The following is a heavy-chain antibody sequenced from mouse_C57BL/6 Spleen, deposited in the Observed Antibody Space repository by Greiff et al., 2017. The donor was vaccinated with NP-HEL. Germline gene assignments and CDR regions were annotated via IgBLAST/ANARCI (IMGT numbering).Heavy chain of an antibody. Sequence: VQLQQSGAELVRPGASVKLSCKASGYTFTDYYINWVKQRPGQGLEWIARIYPGSGNTYYNEKFKGKATLTAEKSSSTAYMQLSSLTSEDSAVYFCARESYGNYGEYYFDYWGQGTTLTVSS. CDR2: IYPGSGNT. D-gene: IGHD2-1*01. J-gene: IGHJ2*01. CDR1: GYTFTDYY. CDR3: ARESYGNYGEYYFDY. V-gene: IGHV1-76*01.